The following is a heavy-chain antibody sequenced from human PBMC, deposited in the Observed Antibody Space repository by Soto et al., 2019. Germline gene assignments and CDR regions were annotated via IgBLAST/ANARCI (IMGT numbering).Heavy chain of an antibody. CDR1: GYTFTSYG. D-gene: IGHD4-17*01. J-gene: IGHJ5*02. V-gene: IGHV1-18*01. CDR3: ATSTIDLTTATFDP. CDR2: ISAYNGNT. Sequence: ASVKVSCKASGYTFTSYGISWVRQAPGQGLEWMGWISAYNGNTNYAQKLQGRVTMTTDTSTDTAYMELRSLRSEDTAVYYCATSTIDLTTATFDPWGQGTLVTVSS.